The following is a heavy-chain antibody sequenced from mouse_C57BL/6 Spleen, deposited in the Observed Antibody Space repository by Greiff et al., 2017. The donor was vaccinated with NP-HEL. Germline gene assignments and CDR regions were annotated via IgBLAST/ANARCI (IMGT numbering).Heavy chain of an antibody. D-gene: IGHD1-1*01. J-gene: IGHJ2*01. V-gene: IGHV1-62-2*01. CDR1: GYTFTEYT. CDR2: FYPGSGSI. Sequence: VQGVESGAELVKPGASVKLSCKASGYTFTEYTIHWVKQRSGQGLEWIGWFYPGSGSIKYNEKFKDKATLTADKSSSTVYMELSRLTSEDSAVYFCARHEHYYGSSYLYFDYWGQGTTLTVSS. CDR3: ARHEHYYGSSYLYFDY.